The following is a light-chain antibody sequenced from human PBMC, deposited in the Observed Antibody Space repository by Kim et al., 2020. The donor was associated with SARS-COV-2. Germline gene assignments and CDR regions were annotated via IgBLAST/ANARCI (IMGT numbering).Light chain of an antibody. CDR2: AAT. CDR1: QDIRND. J-gene: IGKJ4*02. CDR3: QQDNNYPRT. Sequence: AIQMTQSPSSLSASVGDRVTITCRASQDIRNDLGWYQQRPGKAPRLLIFAATALQSRVPSRFSGSGSGTEFILTIHSLQPEDFATYFCQQDNNYPRTFGRGTTVEI. V-gene: IGKV1-6*01.